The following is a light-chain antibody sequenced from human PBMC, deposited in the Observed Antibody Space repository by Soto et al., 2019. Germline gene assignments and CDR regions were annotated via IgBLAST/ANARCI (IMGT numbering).Light chain of an antibody. V-gene: IGLV2-8*01. CDR3: SSYAGSNILV. Sequence: QSALTQPPSASGSPGQSVTISCAGTSSDVGGYNYVSWYQQHPGKAPKLMIYEVIKQPSGVPDRFSGSKSGNTASLTVSGLQAEDEADYYCSSYAGSNILVFGGGTKL. J-gene: IGLJ2*01. CDR1: SSDVGGYNY. CDR2: EVI.